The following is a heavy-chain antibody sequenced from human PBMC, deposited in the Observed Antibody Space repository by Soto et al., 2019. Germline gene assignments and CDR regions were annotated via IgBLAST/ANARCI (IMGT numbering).Heavy chain of an antibody. J-gene: IGHJ6*02. CDR2: INPADSDI. Sequence: PGESLKISCEASGYSFTSNWIGWVRQMPGKGLEWMGIINPADSDIKYSPSFQGQVTISADKSISTAYLQWSSLKASDTAMYYCARRWNYYYYGMDVWGQGTTVTVSS. D-gene: IGHD2-15*01. CDR3: ARRWNYYYYGMDV. CDR1: GYSFTSNW. V-gene: IGHV5-51*03.